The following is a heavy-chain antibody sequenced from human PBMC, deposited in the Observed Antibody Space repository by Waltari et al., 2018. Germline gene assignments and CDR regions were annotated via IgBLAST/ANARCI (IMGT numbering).Heavy chain of an antibody. J-gene: IGHJ4*02. CDR1: GFTFSDHY. Sequence: EVQLVESGGGLVQPGGSLRLSCAASGFTFSDHYIDWVRQAPGKGLEWVGRSRDKSNSYTTEYAASVKGRFTISRDDNSLYLQMNSLKTEDTAVYYCARPLELGWSGYELWGQGTLVTVSS. V-gene: IGHV3-72*01. D-gene: IGHD3-3*01. CDR3: ARPLELGWSGYEL. CDR2: SRDKSNSYTT.